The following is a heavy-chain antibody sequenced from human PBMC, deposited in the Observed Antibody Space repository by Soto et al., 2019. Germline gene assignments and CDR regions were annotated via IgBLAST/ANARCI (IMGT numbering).Heavy chain of an antibody. CDR1: GGSVSSGSYY. V-gene: IGHV4-61*01. CDR2: IYYSGST. D-gene: IGHD6-19*01. CDR3: ARTSTPRYSSGWYRPIDY. J-gene: IGHJ4*02. Sequence: QVQLQESGPGLVKPSETLSLTCTVSGGSVSSGSYYWSWIRQPPGKGLEWIGYIYYSGSTNYNPSLKSRVTIAVDTSKNQFSLKLSSVTAADTAVYYCARTSTPRYSSGWYRPIDYWGQGTLVTVSS.